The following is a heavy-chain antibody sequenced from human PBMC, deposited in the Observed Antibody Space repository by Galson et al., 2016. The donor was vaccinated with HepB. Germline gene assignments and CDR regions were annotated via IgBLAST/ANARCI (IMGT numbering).Heavy chain of an antibody. Sequence: SLRLSCAASGFTFRSYAMHWVRQAPGKGLEYVSAISSNGGSTYYADSVKGRFTISRDNSKNTLYLQMSSLRAEDTAVYYCVKHDYGEPYYYMDVWGKGTTVTVSS. CDR1: GFTFRSYA. D-gene: IGHD4-17*01. V-gene: IGHV3-64D*06. J-gene: IGHJ6*03. CDR3: VKHDYGEPYYYMDV. CDR2: ISSNGGST.